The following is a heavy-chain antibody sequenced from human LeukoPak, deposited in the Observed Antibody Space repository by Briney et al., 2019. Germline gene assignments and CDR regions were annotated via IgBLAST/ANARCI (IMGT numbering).Heavy chain of an antibody. J-gene: IGHJ4*02. CDR3: AKDQMSSGWYFDY. Sequence: PGGSLRLSCAASGFTLSTYAVSCVRQAPGKGVVGVSGIYDSGTTYYAASVKGRFTISRDNSKNTMYLQMNRLRAEDTAVYYCAKDQMSSGWYFDYWGQGTLVTISS. D-gene: IGHD6-19*01. V-gene: IGHV3-23*01. CDR2: IYDSGTT. CDR1: GFTLSTYA.